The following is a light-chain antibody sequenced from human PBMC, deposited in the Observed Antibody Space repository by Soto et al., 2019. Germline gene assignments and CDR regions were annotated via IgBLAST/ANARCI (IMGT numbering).Light chain of an antibody. J-gene: IGKJ1*01. V-gene: IGKV1-5*03. CDR1: QTISSW. Sequence: DDQVSHSPATLSGTVRDRVTITRRASQTISSWLAWYQQKPGKAPKLLIYKASTLKSGVPSRFSGSGSGTEFTLTISSLQPDDFATYYCQQYNSYSEAFGQGTKVDIK. CDR3: QQYNSYSEA. CDR2: KAS.